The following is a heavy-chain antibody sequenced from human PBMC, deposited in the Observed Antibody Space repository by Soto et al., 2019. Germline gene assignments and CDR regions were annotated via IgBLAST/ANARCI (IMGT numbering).Heavy chain of an antibody. V-gene: IGHV4-4*07. J-gene: IGHJ6*02. D-gene: IGHD6-13*01. Sequence: SETLSLTCTVSGGSISSYYWSWIRQPAGKGLEWIGRIYTSGSTNYNPSLKSRVTMSVDTSKNQFSLKLSSVTAADTAVYYCARDGSQQLVPIDYYYGMDVWGQGTTVTVS. CDR3: ARDGSQQLVPIDYYYGMDV. CDR1: GGSISSYY. CDR2: IYTSGST.